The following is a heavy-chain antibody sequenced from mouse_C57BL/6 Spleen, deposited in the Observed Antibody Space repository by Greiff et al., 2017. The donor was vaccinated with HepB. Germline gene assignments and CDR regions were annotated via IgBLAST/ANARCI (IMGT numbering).Heavy chain of an antibody. CDR2: IDPSDSYT. J-gene: IGHJ1*03. CDR3: ARSYYYGSSPYFDV. CDR1: GYTFTSYW. V-gene: IGHV1-69*01. Sequence: QVQLQQPGAELVMPGASVKLSCKASGYTFTSYWMHWVKLRPGQGLEWIGEIDPSDSYTNYNQKFKGKSTLTVDKSSSTAYMQLSSLTSEDSAVYYCARSYYYGSSPYFDVWGTGTTVTVSS. D-gene: IGHD1-1*01.